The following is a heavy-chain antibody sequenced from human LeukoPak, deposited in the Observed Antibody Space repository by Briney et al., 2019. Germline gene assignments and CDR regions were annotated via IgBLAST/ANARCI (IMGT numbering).Heavy chain of an antibody. D-gene: IGHD6-13*01. CDR2: ISGSGGST. CDR1: GFTFSNYG. V-gene: IGHV3-23*01. CDR3: AKRAQHHNDY. J-gene: IGHJ4*02. Sequence: GGSLRLSCSASGFTFSNYGMSWVRQAPGKGLEWVSAISGSGGSTYYADSVKGRFTISRDNSKNTLYLQMNSLRAEDTAVYYCAKRAQHHNDYWGQGTLVTVSS.